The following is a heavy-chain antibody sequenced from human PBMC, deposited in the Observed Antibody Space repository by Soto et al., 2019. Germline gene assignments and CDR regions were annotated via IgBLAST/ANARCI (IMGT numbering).Heavy chain of an antibody. V-gene: IGHV3-23*01. CDR2: ISGSGGST. CDR3: AKDRLGSMIVVVTYGMDV. D-gene: IGHD3-22*01. J-gene: IGHJ6*02. CDR1: GFTFSSYA. Sequence: GGSLRLSCAASGFTFSSYAMSWVRQAPGKGLEWVSAISGSGGSTYYADYVKGRFTISRDNSKNTLYLQMNSLRAEDTAVYYCAKDRLGSMIVVVTYGMDVWGQGTTVTVSS.